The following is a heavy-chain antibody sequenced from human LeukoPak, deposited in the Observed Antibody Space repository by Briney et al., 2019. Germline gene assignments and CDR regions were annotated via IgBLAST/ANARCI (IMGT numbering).Heavy chain of an antibody. Sequence: PSQTLSLTCTVSGASFSSGDQYWNWIRQSPGKGLEWIGIIHPSGTLYNNPSLESRVTMSMDTSKNQFSLNLNSVTAADTAVYFCSRVLDSRKLGYWVQGTLVTVSS. CDR2: IHPSGTL. CDR1: GASFSSGDQY. V-gene: IGHV4-31*03. D-gene: IGHD3-22*01. J-gene: IGHJ4*02. CDR3: SRVLDSRKLGY.